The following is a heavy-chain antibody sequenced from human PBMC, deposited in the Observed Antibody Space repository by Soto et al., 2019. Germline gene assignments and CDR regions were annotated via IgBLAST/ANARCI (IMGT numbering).Heavy chain of an antibody. J-gene: IGHJ6*02. CDR1: GGSISSYY. CDR2: IYYSGST. Sequence: SETLSLTCTVSGGSISSYYWSWIRQPPGKGLEWIGCIYYSGSTYYNPSLKSRVTISVDTSKNQFSLKLSSVTAADTAVYYCASDCSSTSCSLGYYYYGMDVWGQGTTVTVSS. D-gene: IGHD2-2*01. V-gene: IGHV4-59*08. CDR3: ASDCSSTSCSLGYYYYGMDV.